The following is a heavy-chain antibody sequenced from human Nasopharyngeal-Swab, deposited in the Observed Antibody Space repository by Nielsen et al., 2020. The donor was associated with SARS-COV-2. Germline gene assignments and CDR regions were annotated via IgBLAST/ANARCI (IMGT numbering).Heavy chain of an antibody. V-gene: IGHV4-39*01. D-gene: IGHD6-19*01. CDR3: ARRGRIAVAGFFVY. J-gene: IGHJ4*02. Sequence: WIRQPPGKGLEWIGSIYYSGSTYYNPSLKSRVTISVDTSKNQFSLKLSSVTAADTAVYYCARRGRIAVAGFFVYWGQGTLVTVSS. CDR2: IYYSGST.